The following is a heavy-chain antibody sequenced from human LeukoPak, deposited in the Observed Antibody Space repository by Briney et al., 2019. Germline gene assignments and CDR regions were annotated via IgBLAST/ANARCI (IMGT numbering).Heavy chain of an antibody. V-gene: IGHV3-23*01. D-gene: IGHD3-22*01. Sequence: GGSLSLSCAASGFTFSSYDMSWVRQAPRKGLQWVSAIRGSGGSTYYADSLKGRFTISRDKSKNTLYLQMNSLRAEDTAVYYCAKDFWKRDTMIVVVITTPIFAYWGQGTLVTVSS. CDR2: IRGSGGST. CDR1: GFTFSSYD. CDR3: AKDFWKRDTMIVVVITTPIFAY. J-gene: IGHJ4*02.